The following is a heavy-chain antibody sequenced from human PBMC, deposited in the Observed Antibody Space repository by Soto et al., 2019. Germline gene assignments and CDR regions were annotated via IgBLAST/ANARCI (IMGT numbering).Heavy chain of an antibody. J-gene: IGHJ6*04. CDR2: IIPIPGTA. V-gene: IGHV1-69*01. Sequence: QVQLVQSGAEVTKPGSSVKVSCKASGGTFGSYAISWVRQAPGQGLEWMGGIIPIPGTANYAQKFQGRVTIAADESTSTAYMELSSMRSEDTAVYYCARSQGSSTSLEIYYYYYYGMDVWGKGTTVTVSS. CDR3: ARSQGSSTSLEIYYYYYYGMDV. CDR1: GGTFGSYA. D-gene: IGHD2-2*01.